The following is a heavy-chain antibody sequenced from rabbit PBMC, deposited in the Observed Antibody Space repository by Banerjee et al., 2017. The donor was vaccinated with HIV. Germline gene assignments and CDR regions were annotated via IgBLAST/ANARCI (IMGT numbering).Heavy chain of an antibody. CDR3: ARDNNGAGYWDL. CDR1: GFSFSEKEV. V-gene: IGHV1S45*01. Sequence: QEQLEESGGGLVKPEGSLTLTCKASGFSFSEKEVMCWVRQAPGKGLEWIGCINTITGKTVYATWAKGRFTISRASSTTVFLQMTSLTAADTATYFCARDNNGAGYWDLRGPGTLVTVS. CDR2: INTITGKT. J-gene: IGHJ4*01. D-gene: IGHD1-1*01.